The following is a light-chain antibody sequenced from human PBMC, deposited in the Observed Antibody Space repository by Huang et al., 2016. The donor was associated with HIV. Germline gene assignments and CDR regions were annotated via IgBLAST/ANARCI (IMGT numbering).Light chain of an antibody. CDR1: QTVSNN. V-gene: IGKV3-15*01. CDR2: GAT. J-gene: IGKJ1*01. CDR3: QQYHNWPPWT. Sequence: EIVMTQSPATLSVSPGERATLSCRASQTVSNNFAWYQQTPGQAPRLLIHGATTRATGIPARFSGSGSGKEFTLTISSLQSEDFAVYYCQQYHNWPPWTFGQGTKVEVK.